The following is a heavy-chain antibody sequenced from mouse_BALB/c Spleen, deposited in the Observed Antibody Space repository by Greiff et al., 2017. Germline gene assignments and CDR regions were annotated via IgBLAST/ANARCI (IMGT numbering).Heavy chain of an antibody. CDR1: GFTFNTYA. CDR3: VRPRYYAMDY. Sequence: EVQLVESGGGLVQPKGSLKLSCAASGFTFNTYAMNWVRQAPGKGLEWVARIRSKSNNYATYYADSVKDRFTISRDDSQSMLYLQMNNLKTEDTAMYYCVRPRYYAMDYWGQGTSVTVSS. V-gene: IGHV10-1*02. J-gene: IGHJ4*01. CDR2: IRSKSNNYAT.